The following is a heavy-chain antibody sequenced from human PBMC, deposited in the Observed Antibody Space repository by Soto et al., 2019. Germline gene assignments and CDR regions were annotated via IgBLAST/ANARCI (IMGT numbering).Heavy chain of an antibody. J-gene: IGHJ6*02. CDR3: ARGFTMVRGVITQYYYYGMDV. D-gene: IGHD3-10*01. V-gene: IGHV4-31*03. Sequence: QVQLQESGPGLVKPSQTLSLTCTVSGGSISSGGYYWSWIRQHPGKGLEWIGYIYYSGSTYYNPSLKSRVTISVDTSKNQFSLKLSSVTAADTAVYYCARGFTMVRGVITQYYYYGMDVWGQGTTVTVSS. CDR1: GGSISSGGYY. CDR2: IYYSGST.